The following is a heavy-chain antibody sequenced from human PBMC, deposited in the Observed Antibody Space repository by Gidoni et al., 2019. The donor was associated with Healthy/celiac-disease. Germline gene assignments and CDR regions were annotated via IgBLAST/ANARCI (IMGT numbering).Heavy chain of an antibody. CDR1: GFTFSNAW. D-gene: IGHD2-15*01. CDR2: IKSKTDGGTT. J-gene: IGHJ4*02. V-gene: IGHV3-15*01. CDR3: TTGIVVVVAALIDY. Sequence: EVQLVESGGGLVKPGGFLRLSCAAPGFTFSNAWMSWVRPAPGKGLEWVGRIKSKTDGGTTDYAAPVKGRFTISRDDSKNTLYLQMNSLKTEDTAVYYCTTGIVVVVAALIDYWGQGTLVTVSS.